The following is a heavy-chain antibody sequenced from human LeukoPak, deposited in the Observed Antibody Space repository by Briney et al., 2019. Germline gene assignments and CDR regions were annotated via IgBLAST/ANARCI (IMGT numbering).Heavy chain of an antibody. D-gene: IGHD6-19*01. V-gene: IGHV3-7*01. CDR2: IKQDGSEK. Sequence: GGSLRLSCAASGFTFSSYWMSWVRQAPGKGLEWVANIKQDGSEKYYVDSVKGRFTISRDNAKNSLYLQMNSLRAEDTAVYYCAREVGYSSGRSNDYWGQGTLVTVSS. CDR1: GFTFSSYW. CDR3: AREVGYSSGRSNDY. J-gene: IGHJ4*02.